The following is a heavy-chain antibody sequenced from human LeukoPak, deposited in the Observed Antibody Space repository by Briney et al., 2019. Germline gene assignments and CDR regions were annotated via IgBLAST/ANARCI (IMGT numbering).Heavy chain of an antibody. Sequence: SQTLSLTCTVSGASISSGTYSWSWIRQPPGEGLEWIGYIYHTGSTYYNPSLKGRVTISVDRSKNQFSLNLNFVTAADTALYYCARGDGSGNGKGFQPWGQGTLITVSS. J-gene: IGHJ5*02. V-gene: IGHV4-30-2*01. CDR1: GASISSGTYS. CDR3: ARGDGSGNGKGFQP. CDR2: IYHTGST. D-gene: IGHD3-10*01.